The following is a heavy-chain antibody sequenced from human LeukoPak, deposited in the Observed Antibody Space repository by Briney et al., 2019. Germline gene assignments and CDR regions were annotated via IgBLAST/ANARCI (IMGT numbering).Heavy chain of an antibody. V-gene: IGHV1-69*04. Sequence: SVKVSCKASGGTFSSYAISWVRQAPGQGLEWMGRIIPILGIANYAQKFQGRVTITADKSTRTAYMELSSLRSEDTAVYYCARGLIDIVVVPAASPYYYYYGMDVWGQGTTVTVSS. CDR2: IIPILGIA. J-gene: IGHJ6*02. CDR3: ARGLIDIVVVPAASPYYYYYGMDV. CDR1: GGTFSSYA. D-gene: IGHD2-2*01.